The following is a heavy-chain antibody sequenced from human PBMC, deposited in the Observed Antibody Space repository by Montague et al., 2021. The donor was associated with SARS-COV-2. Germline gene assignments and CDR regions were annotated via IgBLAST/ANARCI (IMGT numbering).Heavy chain of an antibody. CDR1: GGSISSSSYY. J-gene: IGHJ4*02. D-gene: IGHD3-22*01. V-gene: IGHV4-39*01. CDR2: IYYSGST. Sequence: SETLSLTCTVSGGSISSSSYYWGWIRQPPGKGLEWIGSIYYSGSTYYNPSLKSRVTISVDTSKNQFSLKLSSVTAADTAVYYYASLTVDYYDSSGYYYNDYWGQGTLVTVSS. CDR3: ASLTVDYYDSSGYYYNDY.